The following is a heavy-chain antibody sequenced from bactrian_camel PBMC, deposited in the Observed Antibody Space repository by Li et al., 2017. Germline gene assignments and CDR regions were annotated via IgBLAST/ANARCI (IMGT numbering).Heavy chain of an antibody. CDR1: GFPFSANH. CDR2: IGSGGTWT. CDR3: AADGVSPGRKLDYGLDPTIGQEPDPPEEYEFDH. V-gene: IGHV3S40*01. Sequence: VQLVESGGDSVQPGGSLRLSCVASGFPFSANHMSWVRQPPGKELEWVSTIGSGGTWTAYADSVKGRFTISKDNAKNTLYLQMNDLKPDDTGVYYCAADGVSPGRKLDYGLDPTIGQEPDPPEEYEFDHWGQGTQVTVS. D-gene: IGHD1*01. J-gene: IGHJ4*01.